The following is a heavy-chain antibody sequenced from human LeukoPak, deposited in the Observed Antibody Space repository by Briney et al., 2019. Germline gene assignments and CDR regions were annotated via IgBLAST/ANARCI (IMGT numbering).Heavy chain of an antibody. V-gene: IGHV4-59*11. Sequence: SETLSLICTVSGGSISSHYWSWIRQPPGKGLEWIGYIYYSGSTNYNPSLKSRVTISVDTSKNQFSLKLSSVTAADTAVYYCARGNSDYDFWSANYYYYMDVWGKGTTVTVSS. CDR3: ARGNSDYDFWSANYYYYMDV. CDR2: IYYSGST. CDR1: GGSISSHY. D-gene: IGHD3-3*01. J-gene: IGHJ6*03.